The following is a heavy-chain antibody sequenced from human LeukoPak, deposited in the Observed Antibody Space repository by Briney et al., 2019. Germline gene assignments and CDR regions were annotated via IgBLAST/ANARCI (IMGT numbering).Heavy chain of an antibody. D-gene: IGHD1-26*01. CDR2: IYSDGST. CDR3: ARDLREHGVFDI. J-gene: IGHJ3*02. V-gene: IGHV3-53*01. CDR1: GFTVSSNY. Sequence: AGGSLRLSCAASGFTVSSNYMSWVRQAPGKGLEWVSEIYSDGSTYYAASVKGRFSISRDNSKNTVYLQMNSLRAEDTAVYFCARDLREHGVFDIWGQGTMVTVSS.